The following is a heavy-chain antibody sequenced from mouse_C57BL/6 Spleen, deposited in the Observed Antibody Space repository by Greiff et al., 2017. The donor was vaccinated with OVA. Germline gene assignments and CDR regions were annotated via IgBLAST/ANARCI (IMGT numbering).Heavy chain of an antibody. Sequence: EVQLQQSGAELVKPGASVKLSCTASGFNITDYYMHWVKQRTEQGLEWIGRIDPEDGETKYAPKFQGKATITADTSSNTAYLQLSSLTSEDTAVYYCARRGWDNAMDYWGQGTSVTVSS. V-gene: IGHV14-2*01. CDR2: IDPEDGET. CDR3: ARRGWDNAMDY. J-gene: IGHJ4*01. CDR1: GFNITDYY. D-gene: IGHD4-1*01.